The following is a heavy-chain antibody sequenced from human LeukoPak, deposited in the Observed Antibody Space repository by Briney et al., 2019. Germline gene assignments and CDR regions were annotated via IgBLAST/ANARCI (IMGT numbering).Heavy chain of an antibody. CDR3: ARQGRSYYGSGIN. Sequence: GGSLRLSCAASGFTLSSYSMNWVRQAPGKGLEWVSYISSSSSTIYYADSVKGRFTISRDNAKNSLYLQMNSLRAEDTAVYYCARQGRSYYGSGINWGQGTLVTVSS. V-gene: IGHV3-48*04. D-gene: IGHD3-10*01. J-gene: IGHJ4*02. CDR1: GFTLSSYS. CDR2: ISSSSSTI.